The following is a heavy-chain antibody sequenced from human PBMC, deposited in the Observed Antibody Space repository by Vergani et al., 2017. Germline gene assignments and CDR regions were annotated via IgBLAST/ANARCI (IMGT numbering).Heavy chain of an antibody. CDR3: ASQFRYEDDYVWGSYRYTEVDMDV. CDR1: GFTFSSYS. J-gene: IGHJ6*02. Sequence: EVQLVESGGGLVKPGGSLRLSCAASGFTFSSYSMNWVRQAPGKGLEWVSSISSSSSYIYYADSVKGRFTISRDNAKNSLYLQMNSLRAEDTAVYYCASQFRYEDDYVWGSYRYTEVDMDVWGQGTTVTVSS. CDR2: ISSSSSYI. D-gene: IGHD3-16*02. V-gene: IGHV3-21*01.